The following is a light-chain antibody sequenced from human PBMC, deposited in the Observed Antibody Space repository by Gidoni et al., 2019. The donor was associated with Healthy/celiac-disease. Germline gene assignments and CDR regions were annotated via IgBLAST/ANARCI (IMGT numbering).Light chain of an antibody. V-gene: IGLV2-14*01. Sequence: QSALTQPASVSGSPGQSIPISCTGTSSDVGCYNYVSWYQQHPGKAPKLMIYEVSNRPSGVSNRFSGSKSGNTASLTISGLQAEDEADYYCSSYTSSSRVFGGGTKLTVL. CDR3: SSYTSSSRV. J-gene: IGLJ2*01. CDR2: EVS. CDR1: SSDVGCYNY.